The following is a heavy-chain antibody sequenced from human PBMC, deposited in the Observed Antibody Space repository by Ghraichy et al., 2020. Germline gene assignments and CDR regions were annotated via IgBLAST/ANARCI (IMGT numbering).Heavy chain of an antibody. CDR1: GFTFSSYA. CDR2: LSGSGGST. Sequence: GGSLRLSCAASGFTFSSYAMNWVRQAPGKGLEWVSVLSGSGGSTYYADSVKGRFTISRDNSKNTLYLQMNSLRAEDTAVYYCAKDNNGHSSSSGGAMVYWGQGTLVTVSS. J-gene: IGHJ4*02. CDR3: AKDNNGHSSSSGGAMVY. V-gene: IGHV3-23*01. D-gene: IGHD6-6*01.